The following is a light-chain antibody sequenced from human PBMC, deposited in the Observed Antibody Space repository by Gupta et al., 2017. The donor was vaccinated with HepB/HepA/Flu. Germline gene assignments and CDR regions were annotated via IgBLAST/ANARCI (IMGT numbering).Light chain of an antibody. J-gene: IGKJ1*01. V-gene: IGKV1-17*01. CDR3: LQHNSNSPT. CDR2: DAS. CDR1: QGIRND. Sequence: DIQLPHSPSSLSASVGDQVTITCRASQGIRNDLGWSQQNPGKAPKSLIYDASSLQSGVPSRCSSSGSGTEDTITISSLQPEDFATDYCLQHNSNSPTFGEGTKVEIK.